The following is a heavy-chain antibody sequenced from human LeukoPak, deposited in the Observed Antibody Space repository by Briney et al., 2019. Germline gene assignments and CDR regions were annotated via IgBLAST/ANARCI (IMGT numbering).Heavy chain of an antibody. J-gene: IGHJ4*02. Sequence: GGSLRLSCAASGFTFSSYAMTWVRQAPGKGLEWVSAISGSGGSTYYADSVKGRFTISRDNSKNMLYLQMNSLRAEDTALYYCAKGLIEYDHLTGTPGGYWGQGTRVIVSS. CDR2: ISGSGGST. D-gene: IGHD3-9*01. CDR1: GFTFSSYA. CDR3: AKGLIEYDHLTGTPGGY. V-gene: IGHV3-23*01.